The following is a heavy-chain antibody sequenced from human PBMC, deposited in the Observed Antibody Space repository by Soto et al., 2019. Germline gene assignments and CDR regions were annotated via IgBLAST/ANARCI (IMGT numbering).Heavy chain of an antibody. CDR1: GYRFTSYW. CDR2: IFPSDSDT. J-gene: IGHJ5*02. Sequence: GESLKISCRTSGYRFTSYWIAWVRQMPGKGLEWMGIIFPSDSDTRYSPSFQGQVTISADRSTSTVFLQWASLKASDTAVYFCARKDKSGYFDWFDPWGQGTLVTVSS. V-gene: IGHV5-51*01. D-gene: IGHD3-22*01. CDR3: ARKDKSGYFDWFDP.